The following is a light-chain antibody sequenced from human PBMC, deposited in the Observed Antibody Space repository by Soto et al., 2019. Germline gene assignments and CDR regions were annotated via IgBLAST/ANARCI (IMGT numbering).Light chain of an antibody. Sequence: DIQMTPSPSPLSGSVGDRVTIPCRASQTISSWLAWYQQTPGKAPKLLIYKASTLKSGVPSRFSGSGSGTEFTLTISSLQPDDFATYYCQHYNSYSEAFGQGTKV. CDR3: QHYNSYSEA. CDR2: KAS. V-gene: IGKV1-5*03. CDR1: QTISSW. J-gene: IGKJ1*01.